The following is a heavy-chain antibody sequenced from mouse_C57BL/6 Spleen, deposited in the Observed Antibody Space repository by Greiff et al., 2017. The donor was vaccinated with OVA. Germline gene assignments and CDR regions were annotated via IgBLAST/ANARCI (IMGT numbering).Heavy chain of an antibody. J-gene: IGHJ2*01. V-gene: IGHV1-69*01. CDR2: IDPSDSYT. Sequence: QVQLQQPGAELVMPGASVKLSCKASGYTFTSYWMHWVKQRPGQGLEWIGEIDPSDSYTHYNQKFKGKSTLTVDKSSSTAYMQLSSLTSEDSAVYYCARWTAQSTSFDYWGQGTTLTVSS. D-gene: IGHD3-2*02. CDR3: ARWTAQSTSFDY. CDR1: GYTFTSYW.